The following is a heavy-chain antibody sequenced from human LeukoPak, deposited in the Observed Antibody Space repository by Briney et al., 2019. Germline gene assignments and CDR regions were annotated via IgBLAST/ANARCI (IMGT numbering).Heavy chain of an antibody. V-gene: IGHV4-39*01. CDR2: IYYSGTT. CDR1: GGSISSSSYY. D-gene: IGHD6-13*01. CDR3: ARISVGAAGNNWFDP. J-gene: IGHJ5*02. Sequence: PSETLSLTCTVSGGSISSSSYYWGRIRQPPGKGLEWIGSIYYSGTTYYNPSLKSRVTISVDTSKNQFSLQLSSVTAADTAVYYCARISVGAAGNNWFDPCCQGTLVTVSS.